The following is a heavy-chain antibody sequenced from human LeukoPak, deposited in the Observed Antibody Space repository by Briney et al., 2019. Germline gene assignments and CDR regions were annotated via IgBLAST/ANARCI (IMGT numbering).Heavy chain of an antibody. J-gene: IGHJ4*02. D-gene: IGHD6-19*01. Sequence: GGSLRLSCAASGFSFGGYSVSWFRQAPGKRLEWVGLIRSKAFGGTTEYAASVKGRFNMSRDDSDDIAYLHLTSLKTEDTAVYFCARAGGQWLVPGENDYWGQGTLVTVSS. CDR2: IRSKAFGGTT. CDR3: ARAGGQWLVPGENDY. V-gene: IGHV3-49*03. CDR1: GFSFGGYS.